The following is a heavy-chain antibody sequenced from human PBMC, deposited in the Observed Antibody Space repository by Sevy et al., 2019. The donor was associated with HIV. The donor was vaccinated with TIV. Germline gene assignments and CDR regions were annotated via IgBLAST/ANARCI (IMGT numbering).Heavy chain of an antibody. CDR2: IRSKAYGGTK. CDR3: TRESYDSSGYYYGRAFDI. Sequence: GGSLRLSCTASGFTFGDYAMSWVRQAPGKGLEWVGFIRSKAYGGTKEYAASVKGRFTISRDDSKSIAYLQMNSLKTEDTAVYYCTRESYDSSGYYYGRAFDIWGQGTMVTVSS. CDR1: GFTFGDYA. D-gene: IGHD3-22*01. J-gene: IGHJ3*02. V-gene: IGHV3-49*04.